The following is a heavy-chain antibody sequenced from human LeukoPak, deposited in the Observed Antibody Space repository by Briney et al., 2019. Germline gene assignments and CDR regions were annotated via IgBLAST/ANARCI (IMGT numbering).Heavy chain of an antibody. CDR3: ARITFSSSWQPIDY. Sequence: SGPVLVKPTETRTLTCTVSAFSLSNAKMGVSWIRQPPGKALEWLAHIFSNDEKSYSTSLKSRLTLSKDTSKSQVVLTMTNMDPVDTGTYCCARITFSSSWQPIDYWGQGTLVTVSS. D-gene: IGHD6-13*01. CDR1: AFSLSNAKMG. V-gene: IGHV2-26*01. CDR2: IFSNDEK. J-gene: IGHJ4*02.